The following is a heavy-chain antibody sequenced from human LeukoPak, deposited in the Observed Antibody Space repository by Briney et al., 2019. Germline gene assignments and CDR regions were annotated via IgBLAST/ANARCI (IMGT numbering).Heavy chain of an antibody. Sequence: GASVKVSCKASGYTFTSYALHWVRQAPGQRLEWMGWINAGNGNTKYSQKFQGRVTITRDTSASTAYMELSSLRSEDTAVYYCARDSSCSSTSCYRGGYNWFDPWGQGTLVTVSS. CDR1: GYTFTSYA. D-gene: IGHD2-2*02. CDR2: INAGNGNT. V-gene: IGHV1-3*01. J-gene: IGHJ5*02. CDR3: ARDSSCSSTSCYRGGYNWFDP.